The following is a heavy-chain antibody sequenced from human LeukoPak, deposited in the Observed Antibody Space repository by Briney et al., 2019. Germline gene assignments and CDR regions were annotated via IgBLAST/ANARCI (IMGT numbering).Heavy chain of an antibody. V-gene: IGHV1-18*01. Sequence: ASVKVSCKASGYTFTSYGISWVRQAPGQGLEWMGWISAYNGNTNYAQKLQGRVTMTTDTSTSTAYMELRSLRSDDTAVYYCARSSSWKILYYYYMDVWGKGTTVTVSS. CDR1: GYTFTSYG. J-gene: IGHJ6*03. D-gene: IGHD6-13*01. CDR2: ISAYNGNT. CDR3: ARSSSWKILYYYYMDV.